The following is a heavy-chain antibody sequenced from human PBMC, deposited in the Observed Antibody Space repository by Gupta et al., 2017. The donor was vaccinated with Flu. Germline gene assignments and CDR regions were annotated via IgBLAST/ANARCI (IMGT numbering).Heavy chain of an antibody. CDR3: VKDSLSSSWSLFDY. V-gene: IGHV3-9*01. CDR1: GFTFDCYA. J-gene: IGHJ4*02. CDR2: ISGNNVNI. Sequence: SGFTFDCYAMHWVRQAAGKGLEWVAGISGNNVNIDYADSVKGRFTISRDNAKNSLYFQMNSLRAEDTAFYYCVKDSLSSSWSLFDYWGQGTLVTVSS. D-gene: IGHD6-13*01.